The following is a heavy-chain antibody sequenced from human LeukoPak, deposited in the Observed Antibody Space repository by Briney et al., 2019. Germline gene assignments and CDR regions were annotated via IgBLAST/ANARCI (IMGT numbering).Heavy chain of an antibody. V-gene: IGHV4-34*01. Sequence: SETLSLTCAVYGGSFSGYYWSWIRQPPGKGLEWIGEINHSGSTNYNPSLKSRVTISVDTSKNQFSLKLSSVTAADTAVYYCAGQRLVRTNFDYWGQGTLVTVSS. J-gene: IGHJ4*02. D-gene: IGHD6-19*01. CDR3: AGQRLVRTNFDY. CDR2: INHSGST. CDR1: GGSFSGYY.